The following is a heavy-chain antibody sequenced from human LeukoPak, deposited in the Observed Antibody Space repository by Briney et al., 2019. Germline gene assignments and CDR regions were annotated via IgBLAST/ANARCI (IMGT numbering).Heavy chain of an antibody. J-gene: IGHJ5*02. CDR3: ARGQYGSGSYYP. CDR1: GGSFSGYY. V-gene: IGHV4-34*01. CDR2: INHSGST. D-gene: IGHD3-10*01. Sequence: SETLSLTCAVYGGSFSGYYWSWIRQPPGKGLEWIGEINHSGSTNYNPSLKSRVTISVDTSKNQFSLKLSSVTAADTAVYYCARGQYGSGSYYPWGQGTPVTVSS.